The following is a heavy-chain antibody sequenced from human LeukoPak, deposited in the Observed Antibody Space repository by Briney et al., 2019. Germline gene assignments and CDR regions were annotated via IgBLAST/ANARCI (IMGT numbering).Heavy chain of an antibody. D-gene: IGHD3-3*01. CDR1: GGSFSGYY. V-gene: IGHV4-34*01. CDR2: INHSGST. Sequence: SETLSLTCAVYGGSFSGYYWSWIRQPPGKGLEWIGEINHSGSTNYNPSLKSRVTISVDTSKNQFSLKLSSVTAADTAVYYCARSTKKYDFWSGYFDYWGQGTLVTVSS. J-gene: IGHJ4*02. CDR3: ARSTKKYDFWSGYFDY.